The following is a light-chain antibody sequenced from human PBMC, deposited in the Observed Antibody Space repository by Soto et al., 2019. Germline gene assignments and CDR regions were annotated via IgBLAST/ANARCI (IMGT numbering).Light chain of an antibody. J-gene: IGKJ2*01. CDR2: SAS. V-gene: IGKV1-39*01. Sequence: DIQMTQSPSSLSASVGDRVTITCRASQSISRYLNWYQQKPGKAPKALIYSASSLQSGVLSRFSGSGSGTDFTLTISSLQPEDSATYYCQQSYSVPPYTFGQGTKLEIK. CDR3: QQSYSVPPYT. CDR1: QSISRY.